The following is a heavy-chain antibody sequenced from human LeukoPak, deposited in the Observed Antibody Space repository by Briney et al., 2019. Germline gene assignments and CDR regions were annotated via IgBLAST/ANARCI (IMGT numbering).Heavy chain of an antibody. V-gene: IGHV4-61*03. CDR2: IYYSGST. Sequence: PSETLSLTCTVSGGSVSTDYYYWSWIRQPPGKGLEWIGYIYYSGSTNYNPSLKSRVTISVGTSKNHFSLKLSSVTAADTAVYYCARDWVVPAAIPFDYWGQGTLVTVSS. CDR1: GGSVSTDYYY. J-gene: IGHJ4*02. CDR3: ARDWVVPAAIPFDY. D-gene: IGHD2-2*01.